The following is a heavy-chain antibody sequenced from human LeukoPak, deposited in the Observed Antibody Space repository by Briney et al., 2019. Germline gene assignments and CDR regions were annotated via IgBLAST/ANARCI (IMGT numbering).Heavy chain of an antibody. J-gene: IGHJ6*02. D-gene: IGHD2-2*01. V-gene: IGHV3-33*01. CDR2: IWYDGSNK. Sequence: PGRSLRLSCAASGFTFSSYGMHWVRQAPGKGLEWEAVIWYDGSNKYYADSVKGRFTISRDNSKNTLYLQMNSLRAEDTAVYYCARDWCSSTSCYFYYYGMDVWSQGTTVTVSS. CDR3: ARDWCSSTSCYFYYYGMDV. CDR1: GFTFSSYG.